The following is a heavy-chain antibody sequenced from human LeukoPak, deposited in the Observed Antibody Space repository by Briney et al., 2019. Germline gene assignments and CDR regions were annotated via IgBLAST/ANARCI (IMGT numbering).Heavy chain of an antibody. CDR3: ARGNYYDSSGYVFGGFDP. V-gene: IGHV1-8*01. CDR2: MNHNSGNT. D-gene: IGHD3-22*01. Sequence: ASVTVSCKASGYTFTSYDINWVRQATGQGLEWMGWMNHNSGNTGYAQKFQGRVTMTRNTSISTAYMELSSLRSEDTAVYYCARGNYYDSSGYVFGGFDPWGQGTLVTVSS. J-gene: IGHJ5*02. CDR1: GYTFTSYD.